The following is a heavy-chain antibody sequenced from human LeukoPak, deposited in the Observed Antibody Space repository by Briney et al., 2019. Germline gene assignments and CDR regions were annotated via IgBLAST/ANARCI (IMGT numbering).Heavy chain of an antibody. CDR2: IKQDGSEK. CDR1: GFTFSSYW. D-gene: IGHD3-16*01. V-gene: IGHV3-7*01. CDR3: ARGDLITFGGVLDY. J-gene: IGHJ4*02. Sequence: PGGSLRLSCAASGFTFSSYWMSWVRQAPGKGLEWVANIKQDGSEKYYVDSVKGRFTISRDNAKNSLYLRMNSLRAEDTAVYYCARGDLITFGGVLDYWDQGTLVTVSS.